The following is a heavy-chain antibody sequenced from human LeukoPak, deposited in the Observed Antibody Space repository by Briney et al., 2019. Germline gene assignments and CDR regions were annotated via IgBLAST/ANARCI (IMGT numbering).Heavy chain of an antibody. CDR1: NFSITSHY. Sequence: PSETLSLTCTVSNFSITSHYWGWIRQPPGKGPEWIANIHHGGSTYANPSLKSRIIMTMDASKSQFSLKLTSVTAADTAVYYCGLYGYKHDAFDLWGQGTMVTVSS. J-gene: IGHJ3*01. CDR2: IHHGGST. D-gene: IGHD5-24*01. CDR3: GLYGYKHDAFDL. V-gene: IGHV4-59*04.